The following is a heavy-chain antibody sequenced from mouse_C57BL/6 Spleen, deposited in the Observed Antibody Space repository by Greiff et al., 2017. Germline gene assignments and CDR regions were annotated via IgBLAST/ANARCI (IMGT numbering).Heavy chain of an antibody. CDR2: INPSNGGT. D-gene: IGHD6-5*01. Sequence: QVQLQQSGTELVKPGASVKLSCKASGYTFTSYWMHWVKQRPGQGLEWIGNINPSNGGTNYNEKFKSKATLTVDKSSSTAYMQLSSLTSEDSAVYYCARQKNLAYGDYFFDYWGQGTTLTVSS. CDR3: ARQKNLAYGDYFFDY. J-gene: IGHJ2*01. CDR1: GYTFTSYW. V-gene: IGHV1-53*01.